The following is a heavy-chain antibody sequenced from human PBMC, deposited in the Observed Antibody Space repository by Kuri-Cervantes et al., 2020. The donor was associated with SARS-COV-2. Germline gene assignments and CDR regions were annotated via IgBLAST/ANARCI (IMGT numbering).Heavy chain of an antibody. CDR1: GFTFSRYA. D-gene: IGHD4-17*01. CDR3: AKLGSRRHYED. V-gene: IGHV3-23*03. CDR2: IYSGGSST. J-gene: IGHJ4*02. Sequence: GESLKISCAATGFTFSRYAMSWVRQAPGKGLEWVSVIYSGGSSTYYADSVKGRFTISRDNSKNTLYLQMNSLRAEDTAVYYCAKLGSRRHYEDWGQGTLVTVSS.